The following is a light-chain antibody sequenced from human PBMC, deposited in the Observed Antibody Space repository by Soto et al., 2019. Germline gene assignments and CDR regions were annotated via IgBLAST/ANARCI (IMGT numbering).Light chain of an antibody. Sequence: QSALSQPASVSGSPGQSITISCTGTSNDVGYYNYVSWYQQHPGQAPKLMISEVTTRPSGVSDRFSGSKSGNTASLTISRPQAEDEAHYYCSSYTADYSPVFGGGTKLTVL. CDR1: SNDVGYYNY. V-gene: IGLV2-14*01. CDR2: EVT. J-gene: IGLJ3*02. CDR3: SSYTADYSPV.